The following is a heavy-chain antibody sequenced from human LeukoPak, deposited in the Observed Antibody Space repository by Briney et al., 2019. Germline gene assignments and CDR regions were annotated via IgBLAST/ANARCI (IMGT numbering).Heavy chain of an antibody. CDR3: AKAIRRYYYDSSGYHDAFDI. D-gene: IGHD3-22*01. CDR1: GFTFSSYA. V-gene: IGHV3-23*01. J-gene: IGHJ3*02. Sequence: GGSLRLSCAASGFTFSSYAMSWVRQAPGKGLEWVSAISGSGGSTYYADSVKGRFTISRDNSKNTLYLQMNSLRAEDTALYYCAKAIRRYYYDSSGYHDAFDIWGQGTMVTVSS. CDR2: ISGSGGST.